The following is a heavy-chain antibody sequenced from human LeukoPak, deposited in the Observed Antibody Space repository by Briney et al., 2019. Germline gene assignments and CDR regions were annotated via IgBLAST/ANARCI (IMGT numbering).Heavy chain of an antibody. J-gene: IGHJ4*02. Sequence: PGGSLRLSCAASGFTFSSYSMNWVRQAPGKGLEWVSYISSSSSTIYYADSVKGRFTISRDNAKNSLYLQMNSLRAEDTAVYYCARDLSPYYYDSSGYYSDYWGQGTLVTVSS. CDR3: ARDLSPYYYDSSGYYSDY. V-gene: IGHV3-48*01. D-gene: IGHD3-22*01. CDR2: ISSSSSTI. CDR1: GFTFSSYS.